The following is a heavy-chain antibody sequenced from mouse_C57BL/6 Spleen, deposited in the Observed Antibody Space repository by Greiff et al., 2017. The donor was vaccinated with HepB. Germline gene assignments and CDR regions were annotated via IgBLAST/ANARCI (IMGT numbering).Heavy chain of an antibody. V-gene: IGHV1-80*01. Sequence: QVQLQQSGAELVKPGASVKISYKASGYAFSSYWMNWVKQRPGKGLEWIGQIYPGDGDTNYNGKFKGKATLTADKSSSTAYMQLSSLTSEDSAVYFCARTPYYYGSWYFDVWGTGTTVTVST. CDR1: GYAFSSYW. CDR3: ARTPYYYGSWYFDV. J-gene: IGHJ1*03. D-gene: IGHD1-1*01. CDR2: IYPGDGDT.